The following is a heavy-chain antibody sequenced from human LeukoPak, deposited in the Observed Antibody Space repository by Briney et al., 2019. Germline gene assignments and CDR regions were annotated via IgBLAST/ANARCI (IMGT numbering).Heavy chain of an antibody. CDR1: GGSFISYA. J-gene: IGHJ6*02. CDR3: ARGIRGVPPDYYYYGMDV. Sequence: GASVKVSCKASGGSFISYAISWVRQAPGQGLEWMGRIIPILTEADYAQKFQGRVTITADKFKTTVYMEMSSLRPEDTAVYYCARGIRGVPPDYYYYGMDVWGQGTTVTVSS. D-gene: IGHD3-10*01. CDR2: IIPILTEA. V-gene: IGHV1-69*04.